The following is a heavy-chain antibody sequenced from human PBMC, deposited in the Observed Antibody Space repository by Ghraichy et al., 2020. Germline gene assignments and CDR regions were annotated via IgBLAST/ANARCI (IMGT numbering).Heavy chain of an antibody. Sequence: GGSLRLSCAAPGFTFNTYYMTWVRQAPGQGLEWVANIKQDGSEKYYVESVKGRFTISRDNAKDSVYLQMNSLRAEDTAVYYCGRGGYIYGSNPADYWGQGTQGIVSS. J-gene: IGHJ4*02. CDR3: GRGGYIYGSNPADY. CDR2: IKQDGSEK. V-gene: IGHV3-7*04. CDR1: GFTFNTYY. D-gene: IGHD5-18*01.